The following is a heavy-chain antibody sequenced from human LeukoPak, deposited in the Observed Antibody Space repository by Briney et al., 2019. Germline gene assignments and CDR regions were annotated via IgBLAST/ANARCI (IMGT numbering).Heavy chain of an antibody. D-gene: IGHD3-10*01. CDR1: GGSISSSHYY. Sequence: SETLSLTCTVSGGSISSSHYYWGWLRQTPGKGLEWIGTIYYSGTTYYNPSLESRATISEDTSKNQFSLTLRSVTAANTAVYYCARQISDYYYYYIDVWGKGTTVTVSS. V-gene: IGHV4-39*01. J-gene: IGHJ6*03. CDR2: IYYSGTT. CDR3: ARQISDYYYYYIDV.